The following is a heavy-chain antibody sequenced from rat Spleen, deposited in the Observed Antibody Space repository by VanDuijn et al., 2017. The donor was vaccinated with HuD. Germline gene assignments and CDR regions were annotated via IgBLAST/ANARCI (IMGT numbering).Heavy chain of an antibody. J-gene: IGHJ3*01. Sequence: EVQLVESGGGLVQPGNSLKLSCAASGFTFSDYAMAWVRQSPEKGLEWVASISTGGGNTYYRDSVKGRFTISRDNAKNTLYLQMDSLRSEDTATYYCARGDNNYGWFAYWGQGTLVTVSS. CDR3: ARGDNNYGWFAY. CDR2: ISTGGGNT. D-gene: IGHD1-10*01. V-gene: IGHV5S23*01. CDR1: GFTFSDYA.